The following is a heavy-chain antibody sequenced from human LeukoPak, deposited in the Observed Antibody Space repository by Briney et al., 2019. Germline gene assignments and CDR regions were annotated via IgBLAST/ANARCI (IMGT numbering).Heavy chain of an antibody. CDR1: GFSFSGHW. CDR3: ARGPNSNWTGLDF. Sequence: GGSLRLSCTASGFSFSGHWMHWARQLPGKGLVWVSRISPTGSTASYADSVKGRFTVSRDNAKNTLYLQVNNLRAEDTAVYYCARGPNSNWTGLDFWGQGTLLTVSS. CDR2: ISPTGSTA. D-gene: IGHD1-1*01. V-gene: IGHV3-74*01. J-gene: IGHJ4*02.